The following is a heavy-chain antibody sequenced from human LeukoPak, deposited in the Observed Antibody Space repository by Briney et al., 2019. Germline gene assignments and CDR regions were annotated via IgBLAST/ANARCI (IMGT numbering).Heavy chain of an antibody. Sequence: SQTLSLTCAISGDSVSSNSAAWNWIRQSPSRGLEWLGRTYYRSKWYNGYAVSVKSRITINPDTSKNQFSLQLNSVTPEDTAVYYCARGEKCSGGSCYSEIFDYWGQGTLVTVSS. D-gene: IGHD2-15*01. CDR1: GDSVSSNSAA. CDR3: ARGEKCSGGSCYSEIFDY. J-gene: IGHJ4*02. V-gene: IGHV6-1*01. CDR2: TYYRSKWYN.